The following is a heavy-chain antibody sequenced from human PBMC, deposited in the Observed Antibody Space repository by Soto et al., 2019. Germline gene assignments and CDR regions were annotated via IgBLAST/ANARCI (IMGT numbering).Heavy chain of an antibody. D-gene: IGHD4-4*01. CDR1: GGSISSYY. J-gene: IGHJ6*02. V-gene: IGHV4-59*01. CDR3: ARGPVTNAGNGMDV. CDR2: IYYTGST. Sequence: QVQLQESGPGLVKPSETLSLTCTVSGGSISSYYWSWIRQPPGKGLEWIGFIYYTGSTNYSPSLKSRLTISVDTSKNQFSLKVNSVTAADTAIYYCARGPVTNAGNGMDVWGQGTTVTVSS.